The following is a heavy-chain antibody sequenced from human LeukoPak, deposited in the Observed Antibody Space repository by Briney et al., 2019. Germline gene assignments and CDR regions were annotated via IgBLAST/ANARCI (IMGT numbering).Heavy chain of an antibody. Sequence: GGSLRLSCTASGFTFGDYAMSWVRQAPGKGLEWVGFIRSKAYGGTTEYAASVKGRFTISRDDSKSIAYLQMNSLKTEDTAVYYCTTDSSQRVFDYWGQGTLVTVSS. CDR2: IRSKAYGGTT. CDR1: GFTFGDYA. D-gene: IGHD6-13*01. V-gene: IGHV3-49*04. J-gene: IGHJ4*02. CDR3: TTDSSQRVFDY.